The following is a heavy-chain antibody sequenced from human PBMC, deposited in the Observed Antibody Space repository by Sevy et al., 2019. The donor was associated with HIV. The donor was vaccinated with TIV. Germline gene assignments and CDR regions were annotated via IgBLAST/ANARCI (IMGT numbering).Heavy chain of an antibody. Sequence: ASVKVSCKASGYSFTNYAIHWVRQAPGQGLEWMGWIKTDNGNTKYSQRFQGRVTITRDTSATTAYMEMSSLRYDDTALYFCARGKGGIFGVVVGQFDSWGQGTLVTVYS. CDR1: GYSFTNYA. V-gene: IGHV1-3*04. CDR2: IKTDNGNT. D-gene: IGHD3-3*01. CDR3: ARGKGGIFGVVVGQFDS. J-gene: IGHJ4*02.